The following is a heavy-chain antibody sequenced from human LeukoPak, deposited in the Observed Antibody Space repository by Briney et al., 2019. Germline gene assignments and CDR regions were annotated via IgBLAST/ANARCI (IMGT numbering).Heavy chain of an antibody. J-gene: IGHJ3*02. Sequence: GGSLRLSCAASGLNFNNAWMSWVRQAPGKGLVWVSRIKSDGSSTYYADSVKGRFTISRDNAKNSLYLQMNSLRADDTAVYYCPRDRVSSSWYGDAFDIWGQGTMVTVSS. CDR2: IKSDGSST. D-gene: IGHD6-13*01. V-gene: IGHV3-74*01. CDR3: PRDRVSSSWYGDAFDI. CDR1: GLNFNNAW.